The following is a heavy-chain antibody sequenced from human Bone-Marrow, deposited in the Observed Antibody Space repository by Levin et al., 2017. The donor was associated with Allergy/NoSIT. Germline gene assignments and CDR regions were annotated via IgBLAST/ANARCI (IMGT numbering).Heavy chain of an antibody. J-gene: IGHJ5*02. CDR2: INHSGST. CDR3: ARGDCSSTSCYGVWFDP. CDR1: GGSFSGYY. D-gene: IGHD2-2*01. V-gene: IGHV4-34*01. Sequence: PGGSLRLSCAVYGGSFSGYYWSWIRQPPGKGLEWIGEINHSGSTNYNPSLKSRVTISVDTSKNQFSLKLSSVTAADTAVYYCARGDCSSTSCYGVWFDPWGQGTLVTVSS.